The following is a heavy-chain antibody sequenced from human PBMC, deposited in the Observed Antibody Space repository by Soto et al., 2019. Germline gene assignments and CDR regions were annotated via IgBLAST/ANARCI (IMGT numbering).Heavy chain of an antibody. CDR1: GGTFSSYA. CDR3: AREDSVLRSFDWVKNPPYLYGMDV. Sequence: SVKVSCKASGGTFSSYAISWVRQAPGQGLEWMGGIIPIFGTANYAQKFQGRVTITADESTSTAYMELSSLRSEDTAVYYCAREDSVLRSFDWVKNPPYLYGMDVWGQGTTVTVSS. V-gene: IGHV1-69*13. D-gene: IGHD3-9*01. CDR2: IIPIFGTA. J-gene: IGHJ6*02.